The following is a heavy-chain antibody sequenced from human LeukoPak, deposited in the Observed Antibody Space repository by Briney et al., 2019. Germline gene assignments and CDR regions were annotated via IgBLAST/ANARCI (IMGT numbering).Heavy chain of an antibody. J-gene: IGHJ4*02. V-gene: IGHV4-4*07. CDR2: IYTSGST. Sequence: SETLSLTCTVSGGSISSYYWSWIRQPAGKGLEWIGRIYTSGSTNYNPSLKSRVTISVDTSKNQFSLKLSSVTAADTAVYYCARSHKAMAGEGLFDYWGQGTLVTVSS. D-gene: IGHD5-18*01. CDR3: ARSHKAMAGEGLFDY. CDR1: GGSISSYY.